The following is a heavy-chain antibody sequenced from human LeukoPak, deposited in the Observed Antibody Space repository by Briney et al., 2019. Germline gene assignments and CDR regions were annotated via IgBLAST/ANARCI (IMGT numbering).Heavy chain of an antibody. V-gene: IGHV1-3*01. Sequence: ASVKVSCKASGYTFTSYAMHWVRQAPGQRLEWMGWINAGNGNTKYSQKFQGRVTITRDTSASTAYMELSSLRSEDTAVYYCARASMVRGVIDPGDYWGQGTLVTVSS. D-gene: IGHD3-10*01. J-gene: IGHJ4*02. CDR1: GYTFTSYA. CDR3: ARASMVRGVIDPGDY. CDR2: INAGNGNT.